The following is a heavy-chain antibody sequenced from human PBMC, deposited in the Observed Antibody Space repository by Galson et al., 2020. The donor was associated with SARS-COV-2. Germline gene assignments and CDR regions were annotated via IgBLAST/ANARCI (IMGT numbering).Heavy chain of an antibody. J-gene: IGHJ4*02. CDR2: IYYSGST. CDR3: ATMDGITGTTAGGGDY. CDR1: GGSISSSSYY. Sequence: ETSETLSLTCTVSGGSISSSSYYWGWIRQPPGKGLEWIGTIYYSGSTYYSPSLKSRVTISVDTSKNQFSLKLTSVTAADTAVYYCATMDGITGTTAGGGDYWGQGTLVTVSS. V-gene: IGHV4-39*01. D-gene: IGHD1-20*01.